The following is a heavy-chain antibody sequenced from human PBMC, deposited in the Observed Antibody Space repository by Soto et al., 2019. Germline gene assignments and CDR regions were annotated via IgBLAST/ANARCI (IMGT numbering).Heavy chain of an antibody. CDR2: IYYDGSNR. CDR3: ARGITVSVDIVATASVRWFDP. V-gene: IGHV3-33*01. D-gene: IGHD5-12*01. CDR1: GFTFGTYA. J-gene: IGHJ5*02. Sequence: GGSLRLSCAASGFTFGTYAMHWVRQAPGKGLEWVAVIYYDGSNRYYGDAVKGRFTISRDNSKSTLYLQMSSLRAADTAVYYCARGITVSVDIVATASVRWFDPWGQGTLVTVSS.